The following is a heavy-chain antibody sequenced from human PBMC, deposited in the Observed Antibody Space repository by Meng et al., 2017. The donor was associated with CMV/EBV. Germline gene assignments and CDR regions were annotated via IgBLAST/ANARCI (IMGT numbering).Heavy chain of an antibody. CDR1: GFTFSDYY. D-gene: IGHD2-21*01. Sequence: GESLKISCAASGFTFSDYYMSWIRQAPGKGLEWVSYISSSGSTIYYADSVKGRFTISRDNAKNSLYLQMNSLRAEDTAVYYCASAAYCGGDCYSGAFDIWGQGTMVTVSS. CDR2: ISSSGSTI. V-gene: IGHV3-11*01. CDR3: ASAAYCGGDCYSGAFDI. J-gene: IGHJ3*02.